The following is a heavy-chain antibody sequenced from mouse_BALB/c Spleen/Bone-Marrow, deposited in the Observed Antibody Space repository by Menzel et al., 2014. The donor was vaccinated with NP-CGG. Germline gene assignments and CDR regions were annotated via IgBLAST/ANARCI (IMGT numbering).Heavy chain of an antibody. CDR2: SRNKAKHYTT. J-gene: IGHJ3*01. CDR3: AGDLGYCNLFVY. CDR1: GFTFSDFY. Sequence: EVQLQESGGGLVQPGDSLRLSCATSGFTFSDFYMEWVRQPPGKRLEWIAASRNKAKHYTTEYSASVKGRFIVSRDTSQSILYLQMNAPRAEDTAIYYGAGDLGYCNLFVYWGQGTLVTVSA. D-gene: IGHD2-10*02. V-gene: IGHV7-1*02.